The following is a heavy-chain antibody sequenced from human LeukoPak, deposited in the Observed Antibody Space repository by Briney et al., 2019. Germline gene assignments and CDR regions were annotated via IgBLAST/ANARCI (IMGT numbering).Heavy chain of an antibody. D-gene: IGHD2-8*01. V-gene: IGHV3-20*04. CDR1: GFTFDDYG. J-gene: IGHJ4*02. CDR3: ARDGIGYCTNGVCPGVFDY. CDR2: INWNGGST. Sequence: GGFLRLSCAASGFTFDDYGMSWVRQAPGKGLEWVSGINWNGGSTGYADSVKGRFTISRDNAKNSLYLQMNSLRAEDTALYYCARDGIGYCTNGVCPGVFDYWGQGTLVTVSS.